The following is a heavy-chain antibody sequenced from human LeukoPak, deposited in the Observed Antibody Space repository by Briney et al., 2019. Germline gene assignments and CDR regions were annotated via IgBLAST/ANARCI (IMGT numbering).Heavy chain of an antibody. Sequence: LEASVKVSCKASGYTFTCYYMHWVRQAPGQGVEWMGWINPNSGGTNYAQKFQGRVTMTRDTSISTAYMELSRLRSDDTAVYYCARVKGTGTINYWGQGTLVTVSS. V-gene: IGHV1-2*03. CDR2: INPNSGGT. CDR3: ARVKGTGTINY. J-gene: IGHJ4*02. CDR1: GYTFTCYY. D-gene: IGHD1-7*01.